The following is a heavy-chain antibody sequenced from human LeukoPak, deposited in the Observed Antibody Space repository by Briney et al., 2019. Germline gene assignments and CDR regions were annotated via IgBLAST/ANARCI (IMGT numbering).Heavy chain of an antibody. V-gene: IGHV1-46*01. CDR1: GYTFTSYY. Sequence: ASVKVSCKASGYTFTSYYMHWVRQAPGQGLEWMGIINPSGGSTSYAQKFQGRVTMTRDMSTSTVYMELSSLRSEDTAVHYCARGRIAARFFDYWGQGTLVTVSS. D-gene: IGHD6-6*01. J-gene: IGHJ4*02. CDR3: ARGRIAARFFDY. CDR2: INPSGGST.